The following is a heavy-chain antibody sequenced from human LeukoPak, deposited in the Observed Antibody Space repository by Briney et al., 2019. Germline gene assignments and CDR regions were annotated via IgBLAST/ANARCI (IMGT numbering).Heavy chain of an antibody. J-gene: IGHJ3*02. D-gene: IGHD5-18*01. CDR2: IDTSSNYI. CDR3: ARGAYSYPLNAFDI. CDR1: GFTFSGYS. V-gene: IGHV3-21*01. Sequence: PGGSLRLSCAASGFTFSGYSMNWVRQAPGKGLEWVSYIDTSSNYIYYADSVKGRFTISRDNAKNSLYLQMSSLRAEDTAVYYCARGAYSYPLNAFDIWGQGTMVIVSS.